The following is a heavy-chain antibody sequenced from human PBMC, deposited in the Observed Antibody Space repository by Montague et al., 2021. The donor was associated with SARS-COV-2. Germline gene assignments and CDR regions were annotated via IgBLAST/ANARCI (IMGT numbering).Heavy chain of an antibody. J-gene: IGHJ3*01. CDR2: INHSGTA. V-gene: IGHV4-34*01. Sequence: SETLSLTCAVYGGSFSVYYWSWLRQSPRSGLERIAEINHSGTANYNPSPKSRVSISVDTSKNQFTLKLTSVTAADTAMYYCAKEREVVRAARTLVAFDLWGQGTMVTVSS. CDR3: AKEREVVRAARTLVAFDL. CDR1: GGSFSVYY. D-gene: IGHD2-2*01.